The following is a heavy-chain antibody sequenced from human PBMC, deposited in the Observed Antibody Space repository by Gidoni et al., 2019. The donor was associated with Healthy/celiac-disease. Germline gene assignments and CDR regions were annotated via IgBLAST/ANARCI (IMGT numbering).Heavy chain of an antibody. CDR2: IYSGGST. Sequence: EVQLVESGGGLIQPGGSLGLSCAASGFTVSSKYMSWVRQAPGKGLEWVSVIYSGGSTYYADSVKGRFTISRDNSKNTVYLQMNSLRDEDTAVYYCARVYVYYDILTGHYYFDYWGQGTLVTVSS. CDR1: GFTVSSKY. CDR3: ARVYVYYDILTGHYYFDY. V-gene: IGHV3-53*01. J-gene: IGHJ4*02. D-gene: IGHD3-9*01.